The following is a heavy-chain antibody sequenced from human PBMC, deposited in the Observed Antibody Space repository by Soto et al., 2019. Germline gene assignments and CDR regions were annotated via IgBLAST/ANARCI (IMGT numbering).Heavy chain of an antibody. CDR1: GFTFNSYA. CDR3: AKNYFFDS. CDR2: ISRSDDGP. Sequence: EVQLLESGGGLVQPGGSLSLSCAASGFTFNSYAMSWFRQAPGKGLEWVSAISRSDDGPYYADSVKGRFTISRDNSQNTLFLLMNSLRADDTALYYCAKNYFFDSWGQGAPVTVSS. V-gene: IGHV3-23*01. J-gene: IGHJ4*02.